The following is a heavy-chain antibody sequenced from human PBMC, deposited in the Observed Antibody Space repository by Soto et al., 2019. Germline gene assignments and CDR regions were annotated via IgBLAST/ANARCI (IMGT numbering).Heavy chain of an antibody. CDR1: GYTFTSYG. V-gene: IGHV1-18*01. CDR2: ISAYNGNT. D-gene: IGHD3-22*01. CDR3: ARDDDSNGYYDY. J-gene: IGHJ4*02. Sequence: ASVKVSCKASGYTFTSYGISWVRQAPGQGLEWMGWISAYNGNTNYAQKLQGRVTMTTDTSTSTVYMELRSLRSDDTAVYYCARDDDSNGYYDYWGQGTLVTVSS.